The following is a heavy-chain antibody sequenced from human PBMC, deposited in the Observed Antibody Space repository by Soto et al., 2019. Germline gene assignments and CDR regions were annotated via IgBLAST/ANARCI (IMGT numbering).Heavy chain of an antibody. D-gene: IGHD3-10*01. CDR2: IYYSGST. CDR3: AKPFYGSGLYYFDY. V-gene: IGHV4-61*01. Sequence: PSETLSLTCTVSGGSVSSGSYYWSWIRQPPGKGLEWIGYIYYSGSTNYNPSLKSRVTISVDTSKNQFSLKLSSVTAADTAVYYCAKPFYGSGLYYFDYWGQGTLVTISS. CDR1: GGSVSSGSYY. J-gene: IGHJ4*02.